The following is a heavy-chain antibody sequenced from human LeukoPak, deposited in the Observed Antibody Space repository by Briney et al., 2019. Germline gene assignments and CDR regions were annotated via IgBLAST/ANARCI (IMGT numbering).Heavy chain of an antibody. V-gene: IGHV1-18*01. CDR3: AGDQGTIFGESFDY. Sequence: ASVKVSCKASGYTFTSYGVTWVRQAPGQGLEWMGWISAYNGNTNYAQKLQGRVTMTTDTSTSTAYMELRSLRSDDTAVYYCAGDQGTIFGESFDYWGQGTLVTVSS. J-gene: IGHJ4*02. D-gene: IGHD3-3*01. CDR2: ISAYNGNT. CDR1: GYTFTSYG.